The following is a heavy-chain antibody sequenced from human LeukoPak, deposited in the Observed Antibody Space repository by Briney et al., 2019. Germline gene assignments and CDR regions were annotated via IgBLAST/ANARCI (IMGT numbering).Heavy chain of an antibody. D-gene: IGHD3-22*01. Sequence: GGSLRLSCAASGFTFSSYSMQWVRQTPGKGLEWVAFIRYDGSNKYYADSVKGRFTISRDNSKNMLYLQMNSLRAEDTAVYYCAKDLYYYDSSGYGAFDYWGQGTLVTVSS. CDR1: GFTFSSYS. CDR2: IRYDGSNK. CDR3: AKDLYYYDSSGYGAFDY. V-gene: IGHV3-30*02. J-gene: IGHJ4*02.